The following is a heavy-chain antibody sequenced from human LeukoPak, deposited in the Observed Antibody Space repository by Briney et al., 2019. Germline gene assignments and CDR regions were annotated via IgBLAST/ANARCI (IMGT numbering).Heavy chain of an antibody. Sequence: PVASVKVSCKASGYTFTSYYMHWVRQAPGQGLEWMGIINPSGGSTSYAQKFQGRVTMTRDTSTITVYMELSSLRSEDTAVYYCAREGSSSSSRAPHNNWFDPWGQGTLVTVSS. CDR3: AREGSSSSSRAPHNNWFDP. CDR2: INPSGGST. V-gene: IGHV1-46*01. D-gene: IGHD6-6*01. J-gene: IGHJ5*02. CDR1: GYTFTSYY.